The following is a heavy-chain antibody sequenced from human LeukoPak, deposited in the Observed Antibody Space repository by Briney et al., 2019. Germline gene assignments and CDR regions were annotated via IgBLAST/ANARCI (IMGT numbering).Heavy chain of an antibody. CDR1: GYTFTSYG. V-gene: IGHV1-18*01. CDR3: ARITYDFWSGYYMPDDP. Sequence: ASVKVSCKASGYTFTSYGISWVRQAPGQGLEWMGWISIYNGNTDYAQKLRGRVTMTTDTSTSTAYLELRGLGSDDTAVYYCARITYDFWSGYYMPDDPWGQGTLVTVSS. D-gene: IGHD3-3*01. CDR2: ISIYNGNT. J-gene: IGHJ5*02.